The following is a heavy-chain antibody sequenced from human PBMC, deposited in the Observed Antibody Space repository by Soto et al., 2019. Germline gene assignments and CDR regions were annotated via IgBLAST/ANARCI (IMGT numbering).Heavy chain of an antibody. J-gene: IGHJ6*02. Sequence: SVKVSFKASGGTFSSYAISWVRQAPGQGLEWMGGIIPIFGTANYAQKFQGRVTITADESTSTAYMELSSLRSEDTAVYYCARDRTGPYYYYGMDVWGQGTTVTVSS. CDR2: IIPIFGTA. CDR1: GGTFSSYA. V-gene: IGHV1-69*13. D-gene: IGHD4-17*01. CDR3: ARDRTGPYYYYGMDV.